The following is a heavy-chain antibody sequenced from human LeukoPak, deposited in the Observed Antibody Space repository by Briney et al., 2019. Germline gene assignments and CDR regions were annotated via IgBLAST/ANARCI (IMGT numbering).Heavy chain of an antibody. CDR3: ARGYGDYSLVRFDP. D-gene: IGHD4-17*01. Sequence: ASETLSLTCAVYGGSFSGYYWSWIRQPPGKGLEWIGEINHSGSTNYNPSLKSRVTISVDTSKNQFSLKLSSVTAADTAVYYCARGYGDYSLVRFDPWGQGTLVTVSS. CDR1: GGSFSGYY. CDR2: INHSGST. J-gene: IGHJ5*02. V-gene: IGHV4-34*01.